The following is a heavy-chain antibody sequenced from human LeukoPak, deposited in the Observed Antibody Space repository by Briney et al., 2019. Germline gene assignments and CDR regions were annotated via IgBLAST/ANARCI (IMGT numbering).Heavy chain of an antibody. CDR2: IYSSGGI. Sequence: SETLSLTCTFSGGSISSYFWSWIRQPAGKGREWIGRIYSSGGINYNPSLKSRVTMSVDTSKNQFSLQLSSVTAADTAVYYCASTSIAVAGTSFDYWGQGTLVTVSS. D-gene: IGHD6-19*01. CDR3: ASTSIAVAGTSFDY. CDR1: GGSISSYF. V-gene: IGHV4-4*07. J-gene: IGHJ4*02.